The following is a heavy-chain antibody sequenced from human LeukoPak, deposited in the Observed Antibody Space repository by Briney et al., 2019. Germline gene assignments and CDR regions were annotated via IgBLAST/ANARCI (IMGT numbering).Heavy chain of an antibody. D-gene: IGHD5-18*01. V-gene: IGHV4-34*01. J-gene: IGHJ4*02. CDR1: GGSFSGYY. Sequence: PSETLSLTCAVYGGSFSGYYWSWIRQPPGKGLEWIGEINHSGSTNYNPSLKSRVTISVDTSKNQFSLKLSSVTAADTAVYYCARVVGYSYGSLIDYWGQGTLVTVSS. CDR3: ARVVGYSYGSLIDY. CDR2: INHSGST.